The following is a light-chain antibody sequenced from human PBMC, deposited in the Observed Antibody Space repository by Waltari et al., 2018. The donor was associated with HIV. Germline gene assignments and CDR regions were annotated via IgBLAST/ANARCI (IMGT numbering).Light chain of an antibody. CDR1: QDVDRY. CDR2: DAS. CDR3: QQRVTLPHT. J-gene: IGKJ2*01. V-gene: IGKV3-11*01. Sequence: EIVLTQSPATLSLSPGERASLSCRASQDVDRYLAWYQQRPGQPPRLLIYDASSSATGVPPRFSGGGSGTDFFLTINRLEPEDFAIYFCQQRVTLPHTFGQGT.